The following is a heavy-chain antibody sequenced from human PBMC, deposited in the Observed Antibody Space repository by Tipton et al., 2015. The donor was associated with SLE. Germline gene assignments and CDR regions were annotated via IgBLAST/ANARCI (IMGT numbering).Heavy chain of an antibody. CDR3: ARSDPSYSGYLY. Sequence: LRLSCTVSGGSISSYYWSWIRQPPGKGLEWIGYMYYSGSTNYNPSLKSRVTISVDTSKNQFSLKLNSVTAADTAVYYCARSDPSYSGYLYWGQGTLVTVSS. CDR1: GGSISSYY. D-gene: IGHD5-12*01. CDR2: MYYSGST. J-gene: IGHJ4*02. V-gene: IGHV4-59*01.